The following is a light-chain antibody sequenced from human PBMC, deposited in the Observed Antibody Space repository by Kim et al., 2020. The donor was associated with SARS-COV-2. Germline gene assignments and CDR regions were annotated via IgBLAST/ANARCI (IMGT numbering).Light chain of an antibody. CDR1: QSISSW. J-gene: IGKJ4*01. CDR2: KAS. Sequence: DIQMTQSPSTLSASVGDRVTITCRASQSISSWLAWYQQKAEKAPKFLIHKASTLESGVPSRFSGSGSGTEFTLTISSLQPDDFATYYCQQYKSYPLTFGGGTKVDIK. V-gene: IGKV1-5*03. CDR3: QQYKSYPLT.